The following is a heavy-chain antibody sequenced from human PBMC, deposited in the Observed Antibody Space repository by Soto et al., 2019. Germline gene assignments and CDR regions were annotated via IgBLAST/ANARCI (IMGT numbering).Heavy chain of an antibody. J-gene: IGHJ6*02. V-gene: IGHV4-39*01. CDR3: ARGAPEKSDAYYYYYYGMDV. CDR2: IYYSGST. CDR1: GGSISSSSYY. D-gene: IGHD2-21*02. Sequence: PSETLSLTCTVSGGSISSSSYYWGWIRQPPGKGLEWIGSIYYSGSTYYNPSLKSRVTISVDTSKNQFSPKLSSVTAADTAVYYCARGAPEKSDAYYYYYYGMDVWGQGTTVTVSS.